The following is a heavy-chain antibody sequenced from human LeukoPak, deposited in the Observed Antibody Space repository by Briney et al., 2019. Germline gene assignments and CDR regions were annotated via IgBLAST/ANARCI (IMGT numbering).Heavy chain of an antibody. Sequence: RASVKVSCKASGYTFAGHYMHWVRQAPGQGLEWMGWINPNSGGTNYAQKFQGRVTMTRDTSISTAYMELSRLRSDDTAVYYCARKTTAMVNFDYWGQGTLVTVSS. D-gene: IGHD5-18*01. CDR1: GYTFAGHY. J-gene: IGHJ4*02. CDR2: INPNSGGT. V-gene: IGHV1-2*02. CDR3: ARKTTAMVNFDY.